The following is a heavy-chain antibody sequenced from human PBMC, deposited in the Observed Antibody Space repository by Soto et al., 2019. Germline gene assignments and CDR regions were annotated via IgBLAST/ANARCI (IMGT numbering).Heavy chain of an antibody. J-gene: IGHJ4*02. CDR1: GFTFSNYA. Sequence: EMQLLESGGGLVQPGGSLTLSCAASGFTFSNYAMNWVRQAPGKGLEWVSAIINSGGSTYYADSVKGRFTISRDNSKNTLYLQMNSLRAEDTAVYYCAKGVAAVVVKYYFDQWGQGTLVTVSS. CDR2: IINSGGST. CDR3: AKGVAAVVVKYYFDQ. D-gene: IGHD3-22*01. V-gene: IGHV3-23*01.